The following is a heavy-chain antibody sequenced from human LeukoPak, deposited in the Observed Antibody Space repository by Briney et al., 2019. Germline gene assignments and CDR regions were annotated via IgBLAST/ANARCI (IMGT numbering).Heavy chain of an antibody. CDR1: GFTFNNYE. J-gene: IGHJ3*02. Sequence: GGSLRLSCAASGFTFNNYEMHWVRQTAGKGLEWVSAVGIAADTFYAGSVKGRFSISRDNAESSLFLQMNSLRAGDAAVYYCAREGRMGTADAFDIWGQGTMVTVSS. V-gene: IGHV3-13*01. D-gene: IGHD1-14*01. CDR3: AREGRMGTADAFDI. CDR2: VGIAADT.